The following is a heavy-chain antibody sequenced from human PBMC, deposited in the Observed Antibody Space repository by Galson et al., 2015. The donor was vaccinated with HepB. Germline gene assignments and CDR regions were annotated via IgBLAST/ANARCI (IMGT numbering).Heavy chain of an antibody. CDR3: ARAMPVDTSMVNYYGLDV. D-gene: IGHD5-18*01. V-gene: IGHV3-74*01. Sequence: SLRLSCAASRFTFSNYWMHWVRQAPGKGLVWVSRISTDGNSLTYADSVKGRFTISRDNAKNTLYLQMNSLRAEDTALYFCARAMPVDTSMVNYYGLDVWGLGTAVTVSS. CDR1: RFTFSNYW. J-gene: IGHJ6*02. CDR2: ISTDGNSL.